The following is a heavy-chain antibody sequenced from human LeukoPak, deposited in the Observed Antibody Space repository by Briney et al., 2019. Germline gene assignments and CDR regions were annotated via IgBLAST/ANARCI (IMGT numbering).Heavy chain of an antibody. CDR1: GGSFSGYY. D-gene: IGHD3-22*01. CDR3: ARGHRGYYDSSGYRNYYYYYMDV. Sequence: SETLSLTCAVYGGSFSGYYWSWIRQPPGKGLEWIGEINHSGSTNYNPSLRSRVTISVDTSKNQFSLKLRSVTAADTAVYYCARGHRGYYDSSGYRNYYYYYMDVWGKGTTVTVSS. J-gene: IGHJ6*03. CDR2: INHSGST. V-gene: IGHV4-34*01.